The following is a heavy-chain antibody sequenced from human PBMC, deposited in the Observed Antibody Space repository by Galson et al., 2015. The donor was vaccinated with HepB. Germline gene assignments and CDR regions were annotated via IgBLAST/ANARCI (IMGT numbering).Heavy chain of an antibody. CDR3: ANPPRRTYYYDSSSDPSDY. V-gene: IGHV3-23*01. Sequence: SLRLSCAASGFTFSSYAMSWVRQAPGQGLEWVSAISGSGGSTYYADTVKGRVTITRDNSKNTLYLQMNSLRAEDTAVYYCANPPRRTYYYDSSSDPSDYWGQGTLVTVSS. CDR2: ISGSGGST. D-gene: IGHD3-22*01. CDR1: GFTFSSYA. J-gene: IGHJ4*02.